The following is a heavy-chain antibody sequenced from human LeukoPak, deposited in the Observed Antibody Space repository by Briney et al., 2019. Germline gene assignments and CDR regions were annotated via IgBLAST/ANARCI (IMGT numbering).Heavy chain of an antibody. CDR3: SKWGDYDVLTGYYDSDF. J-gene: IGHJ5*01. CDR2: IVGSGGST. D-gene: IGHD3-9*01. CDR1: GLTFSNYA. Sequence: GGSLRLSCAASGLTFSNYAMSWVRQAPGKGLEWVSAIVGSGGSTYYADSVKGRFSISRGNSKNTLFLQMNSLRVEDTALYYCSKWGDYDVLTGYYDSDFWGHGTLVTVSS. V-gene: IGHV3-23*01.